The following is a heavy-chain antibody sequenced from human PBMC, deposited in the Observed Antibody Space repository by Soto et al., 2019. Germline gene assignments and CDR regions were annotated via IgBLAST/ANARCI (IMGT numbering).Heavy chain of an antibody. D-gene: IGHD2-21*02. V-gene: IGHV4-39*01. CDR3: ARHGRKFVVVTAIGLLNNWFDP. J-gene: IGHJ5*02. CDR2: IYYSGST. Sequence: PSETMCVTCTVAGGSISSSSYYWGWIRQPPGKGLEWIGSIYYSGSTYYNPSLKSRVTISVDTSKNQFSLKLSSVTAADTAVYYCARHGRKFVVVTAIGLLNNWFDPWGQGTLVTVSS. CDR1: GGSISSSSYY.